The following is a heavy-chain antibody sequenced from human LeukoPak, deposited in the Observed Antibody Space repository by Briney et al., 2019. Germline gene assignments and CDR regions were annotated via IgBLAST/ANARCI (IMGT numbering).Heavy chain of an antibody. Sequence: SETLSLTCTVSGGSISSYYWSWIRQPPGKGLEWIGYIYYSGSTNYNPSLKSRVTISVDTSKNQFSLKLSSVTAADTAVYYCARLGGVGATTGAFDIWGQGTMVTVSS. V-gene: IGHV4-59*08. CDR3: ARLGGVGATTGAFDI. D-gene: IGHD1-26*01. CDR2: IYYSGST. CDR1: GGSISSYY. J-gene: IGHJ3*02.